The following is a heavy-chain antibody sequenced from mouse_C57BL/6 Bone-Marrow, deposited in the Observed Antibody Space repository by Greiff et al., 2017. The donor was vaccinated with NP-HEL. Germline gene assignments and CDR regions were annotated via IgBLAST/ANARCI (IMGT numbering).Heavy chain of an antibody. CDR3: AGNPTVVALYAMDY. CDR2: IWTGGGT. CDR1: GFSLTSYA. V-gene: IGHV2-9-1*01. Sequence: VKLQESGPGLVAPSQSLSITCTVSGFSLTSYAISWVRQPPGKGLEWLGVIWTGGGTNYNSAPKSRLSISKDNSKSQVFLKMSSLQTDDTARYYCAGNPTVVALYAMDYWGQGTSVTVSS. J-gene: IGHJ4*01. D-gene: IGHD1-1*01.